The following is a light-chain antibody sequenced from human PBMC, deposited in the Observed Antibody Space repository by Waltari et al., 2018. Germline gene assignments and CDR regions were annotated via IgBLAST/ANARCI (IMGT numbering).Light chain of an antibody. CDR1: QTVYNN. CDR2: DAS. V-gene: IGKV3-11*01. CDR3: EKRSNWGWT. J-gene: IGKJ1*01. Sequence: ETKLPQSPAPLSLSPGERATLSCRASQTVYNNLAWYQQKPGQAPRLLIYDASNRATGIPARVSGGGSGTDFTLTISSLEPEDFAVYYCEKRSNWGWTFGQGTKVEMK.